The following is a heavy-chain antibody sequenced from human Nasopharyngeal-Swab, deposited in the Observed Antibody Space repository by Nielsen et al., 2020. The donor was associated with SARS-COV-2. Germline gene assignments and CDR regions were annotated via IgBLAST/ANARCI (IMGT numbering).Heavy chain of an antibody. CDR1: GFTFDDYA. CDR2: ISWNSGSI. CDR3: AKGVYYYDSSERFDY. V-gene: IGHV3-9*01. D-gene: IGHD3-22*01. Sequence: SLKISCAASGFTFDDYAMHWARQAPGKGLEWVSGISWNSGSIGYADSVKGRFTISRDNAKNSLYLQMNSLRAEDTALYYCAKGVYYYDSSERFDYWGQGTLVTVSS. J-gene: IGHJ4*02.